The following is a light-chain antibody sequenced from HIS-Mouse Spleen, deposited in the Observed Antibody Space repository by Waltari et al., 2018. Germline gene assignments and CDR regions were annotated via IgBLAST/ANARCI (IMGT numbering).Light chain of an antibody. J-gene: IGLJ2*01. V-gene: IGLV3-10*01. CDR2: EDS. CDR3: YSTDSSGNHRV. Sequence: YELTQPPSVSVSPAQTARITCSGDALPNKYAYWYQQKSGQAPVLVIYEDSKRPSGIPERFSGSSSGTMATLTISGAQVEDEADYYCYSTDSSGNHRVFGGGTKLTVL. CDR1: ALPNKY.